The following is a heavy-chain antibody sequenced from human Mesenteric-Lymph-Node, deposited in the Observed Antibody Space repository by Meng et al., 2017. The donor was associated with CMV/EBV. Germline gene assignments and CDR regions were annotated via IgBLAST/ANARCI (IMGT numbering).Heavy chain of an antibody. J-gene: IGHJ4*02. Sequence: SETLSLTCTVSGGSISSYYRSWIRQHPGKGLEWIGYIYYSGSTNYNPSLKSRVTISVDTSKNQFSLKLSSVTAADTAVYYCARSSFGSSFLFDYWGQGTLVTVSS. CDR3: ARSSFGSSFLFDY. V-gene: IGHV4-59*01. CDR2: IYYSGST. CDR1: GGSISSYY. D-gene: IGHD6-6*01.